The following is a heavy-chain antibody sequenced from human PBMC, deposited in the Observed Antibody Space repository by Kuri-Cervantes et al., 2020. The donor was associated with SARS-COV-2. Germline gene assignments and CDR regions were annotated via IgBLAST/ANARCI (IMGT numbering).Heavy chain of an antibody. CDR2: MKGDGSQE. J-gene: IGHJ5*02. Sequence: LSLTCAASGFIFSDFWMSWLRQVPGKGLEWVASMKGDGSQETYLDSVRGRFAISRDNVQNLLWLQMNSLRADDTAVYYCAKYYSTSGYFSWGQGTLVTVSS. CDR1: GFIFSDFW. D-gene: IGHD3-22*01. CDR3: AKYYSTSGYFS. V-gene: IGHV3-7*01.